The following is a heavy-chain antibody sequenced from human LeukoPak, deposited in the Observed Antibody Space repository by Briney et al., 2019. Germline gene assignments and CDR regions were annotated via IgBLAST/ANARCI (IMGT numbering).Heavy chain of an antibody. Sequence: GGSLILSCAASGFTFSSYAMHWVRQAPDKGLEWVAVIWYDGSNKYYADSVKGRFTISRDHSKNTLYLQMKSLRAEDTAVYYCARELEIAVAGTLGYWGQGTLVTVSS. J-gene: IGHJ4*02. D-gene: IGHD6-19*01. V-gene: IGHV3-33*01. CDR3: ARELEIAVAGTLGY. CDR1: GFTFSSYA. CDR2: IWYDGSNK.